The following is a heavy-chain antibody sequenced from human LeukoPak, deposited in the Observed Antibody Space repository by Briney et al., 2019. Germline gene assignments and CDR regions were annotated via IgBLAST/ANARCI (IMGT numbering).Heavy chain of an antibody. V-gene: IGHV3-30-3*01. CDR1: GFTFSSYR. D-gene: IGHD1-26*01. Sequence: PGGSLRLSCAASGFTFSSYRMHWVRQAPGKGLEWVAVISYDGSNKYYADSVKGRFTISRDNSKNTLYLQMNSLRAEDTAVYYCAVPGLVGATTWGQGTLVTVSS. J-gene: IGHJ5*02. CDR3: AVPGLVGATT. CDR2: ISYDGSNK.